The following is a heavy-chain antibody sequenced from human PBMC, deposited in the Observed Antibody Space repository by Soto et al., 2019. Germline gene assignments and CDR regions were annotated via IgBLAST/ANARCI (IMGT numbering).Heavy chain of an antibody. CDR3: ASDTAMAVPAA. CDR2: ISAHNGNT. Sequence: QVQLVQSGAEVKKSGASVKVSCKASGYTFTSYSITWVRQAPGQGLEWMGWISAHNGNTKYAQKLHDRVTLPTDTAASTAYTEVMVLKPDVPAVDCRASDTAMAVPAAWGQGTLVTVSS. CDR1: GYTFTSYS. V-gene: IGHV1-18*01. D-gene: IGHD5-18*01. J-gene: IGHJ4*02.